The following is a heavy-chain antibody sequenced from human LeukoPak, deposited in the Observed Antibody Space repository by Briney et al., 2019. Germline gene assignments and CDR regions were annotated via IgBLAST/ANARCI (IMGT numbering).Heavy chain of an antibody. J-gene: IGHJ4*02. CDR1: GFTFSIYA. D-gene: IGHD3-22*01. CDR3: AKKGYYDSSGHYYDY. V-gene: IGHV3-23*01. Sequence: GGSLRLSCAASGFTFSIYAMSWVRQAPGKGLEWVSAISGSGGTAYYADSVKGRFTISRDNSKNTLYLQMNSLRAEDTAVYYCAKKGYYDSSGHYYDYWGQGTLVTVSS. CDR2: ISGSGGTA.